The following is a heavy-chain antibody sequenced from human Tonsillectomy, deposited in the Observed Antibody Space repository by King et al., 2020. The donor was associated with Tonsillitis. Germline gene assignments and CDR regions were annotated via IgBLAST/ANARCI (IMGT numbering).Heavy chain of an antibody. V-gene: IGHV3-15*01. Sequence: VQLVESGGGLVKPGGSLRLSCAASGFTFSNAWMSWVRQAPGKGLEWVGRIKSKTDGGTTDYAAPVKGRFTISRDDSKNTLYLQMNSLKTEDTAVYYCTTDDYSSGWYGIDYWGQGTLVTVSS. CDR3: TTDDYSSGWYGIDY. CDR2: IKSKTDGGTT. CDR1: GFTFSNAW. J-gene: IGHJ4*02. D-gene: IGHD6-19*01.